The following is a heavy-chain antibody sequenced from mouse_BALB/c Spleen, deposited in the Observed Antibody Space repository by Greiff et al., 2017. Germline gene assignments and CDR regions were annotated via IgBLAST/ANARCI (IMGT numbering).Heavy chain of an antibody. V-gene: IGHV5-4*02. CDR3: ARDRDYYGSSPFAY. Sequence: EVMLVESGGGLVKPGGSLKLSCAASGFTFSDYYMYWVRQTPEKRLEWVATISDGGSYTYYPDSVKGRFTISRDNAKNNLYLQMSSLKSEDTAMYYCARDRDYYGSSPFAYWGQGTLVTVSA. D-gene: IGHD1-1*01. CDR1: GFTFSDYY. J-gene: IGHJ3*01. CDR2: ISDGGSYT.